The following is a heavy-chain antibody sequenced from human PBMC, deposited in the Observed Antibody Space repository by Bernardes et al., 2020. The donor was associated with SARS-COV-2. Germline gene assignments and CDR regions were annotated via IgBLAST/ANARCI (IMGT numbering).Heavy chain of an antibody. CDR1: GFTFSSYA. CDR3: VKGSVAVAGVDY. CDR2: ISSDGDNT. D-gene: IGHD6-19*01. Sequence: SLRLSCSASGFTFSSYALHWVRQAPGKGLEYVSAISSDGDNTYYADSVKGRFIISRDNSKNMLLLQMSSLRLEDTAMYYCVKGSVAVAGVDYWGQGTLVTVST. V-gene: IGHV3-64D*06. J-gene: IGHJ4*02.